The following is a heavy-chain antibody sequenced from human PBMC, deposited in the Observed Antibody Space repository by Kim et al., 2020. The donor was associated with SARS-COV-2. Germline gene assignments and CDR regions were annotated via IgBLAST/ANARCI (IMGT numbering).Heavy chain of an antibody. CDR3: ARRGGYCSSTSCSDYYYYMDV. CDR2: IWYDGSNK. Sequence: GGSLRLSCAASGFTFSSYGMHWVRQAPGKGLEWVAVIWYDGSNKYYADSVKGRFTISRDNSKNTLYLQMNSLRAEDTAVYYCARRGGYCSSTSCSDYYYYMDVWGKGTTVTVSS. J-gene: IGHJ6*03. CDR1: GFTFSSYG. D-gene: IGHD2-2*01. V-gene: IGHV3-33*01.